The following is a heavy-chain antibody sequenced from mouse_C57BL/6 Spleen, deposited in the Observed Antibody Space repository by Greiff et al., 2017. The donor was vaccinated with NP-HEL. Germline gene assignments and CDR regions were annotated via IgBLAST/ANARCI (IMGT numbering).Heavy chain of an antibody. V-gene: IGHV1-59*01. CDR3: ARPYDGYFAMDY. D-gene: IGHD2-3*01. CDR2: IDPSDSYT. Sequence: VQLQQPGAELVRPGTSVKLSCKASGYTFTSYWMHWVKQRPGQGLEWIGVIDPSDSYTNYNQKFKGKATLTVDTSSSTAYMQLSSLTSEDSAVYYCARPYDGYFAMDYWGQGTSVTVSS. CDR1: GYTFTSYW. J-gene: IGHJ4*01.